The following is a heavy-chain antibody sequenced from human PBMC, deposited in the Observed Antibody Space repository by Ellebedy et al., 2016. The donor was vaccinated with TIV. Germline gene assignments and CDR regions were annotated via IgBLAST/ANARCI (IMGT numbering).Heavy chain of an antibody. D-gene: IGHD2-2*01. Sequence: SETLSLXXTVSGGSISAYDWSWIRQPPGEGLEWIGYIYYSGSTNYNPSLKSRVTISIDTSKNQFSLKLSSVTAADTAVYYCARGAYSSTSCRCAYHMDVWGKGTTVTVSS. CDR3: ARGAYSSTSCRCAYHMDV. CDR1: GGSISAYD. V-gene: IGHV4-59*01. J-gene: IGHJ6*03. CDR2: IYYSGST.